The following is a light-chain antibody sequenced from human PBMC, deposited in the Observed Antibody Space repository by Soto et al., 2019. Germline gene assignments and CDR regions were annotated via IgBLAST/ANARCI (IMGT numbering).Light chain of an antibody. CDR2: EVS. J-gene: IGLJ2*01. CDR3: SSSTSSRTP. V-gene: IGLV2-14*01. CDR1: SSDVGGYDY. Sequence: QSVLTQPASVSGSPGQSITISCTGASSDVGGYDYVSWYQHHSGKAPKLLIYEVSNRPSGVSNRFSGSKSGNTAALTISGLHAEDEADYYCSSSTSSRTPFGGGTKVTVL.